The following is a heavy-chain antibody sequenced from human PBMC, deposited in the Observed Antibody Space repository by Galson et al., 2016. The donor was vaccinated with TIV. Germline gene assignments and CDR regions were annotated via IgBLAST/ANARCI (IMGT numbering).Heavy chain of an antibody. CDR2: ISTYSSYI. Sequence: SLRLSCAASGFTITSHSMNWVRQAPGKGLEWVSSISTYSSYIYYADSVKGRFTISRDNAKNSLYLQMNSLRAEDTAVYYCARDDGYGGSYPDAFDLWGQGTMVTVSS. D-gene: IGHD3-16*02. CDR3: ARDDGYGGSYPDAFDL. V-gene: IGHV3-21*01. J-gene: IGHJ3*01. CDR1: GFTITSHS.